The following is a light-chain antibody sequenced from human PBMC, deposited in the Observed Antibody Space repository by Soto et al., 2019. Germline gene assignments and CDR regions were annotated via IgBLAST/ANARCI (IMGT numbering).Light chain of an antibody. CDR3: SSYTSSSTVV. V-gene: IGLV2-14*01. Sequence: QSALTQPASVSGSPGQSITISCTGTSSDVGVYKYVSWYQHHPGKAPKLMIYEVSNRPSGVSNRFSGSKSGNTASLTISGLQAEDEADYYCSSYTSSSTVVCGGGTKLTVL. CDR1: SSDVGVYKY. J-gene: IGLJ2*01. CDR2: EVS.